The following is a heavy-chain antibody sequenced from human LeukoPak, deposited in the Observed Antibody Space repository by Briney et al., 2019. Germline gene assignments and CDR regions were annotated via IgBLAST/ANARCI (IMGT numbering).Heavy chain of an antibody. D-gene: IGHD2-15*01. Sequence: SETLSLTCTVSADSIDSSNSYWGWIRQSPGKGLEWIGSLYSIGAVYYNPSLKSRLTISEDTSRRHLSLPLSSVTAGDTAVYYCARGSGISSSVVVLKTWNSFDIWGRGTKVTVSS. J-gene: IGHJ3*02. CDR2: LYSIGAV. V-gene: IGHV4-39*02. CDR3: ARGSGISSSVVVLKTWNSFDI. CDR1: ADSIDSSNSY.